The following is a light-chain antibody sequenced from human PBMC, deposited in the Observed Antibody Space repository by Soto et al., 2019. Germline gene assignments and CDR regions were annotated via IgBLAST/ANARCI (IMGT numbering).Light chain of an antibody. CDR1: QGISSY. Sequence: DIQLTQSPSFLSASVGDRVTITCRASQGISSYLAWYQKKPGKAPKLLIYAASTLQSGVPSTFSGSGSGTEFTLTISSLQPEDFATYYCQQFNSYPLTFGGGTKVEIK. CDR3: QQFNSYPLT. CDR2: AAS. J-gene: IGKJ4*01. V-gene: IGKV1-9*01.